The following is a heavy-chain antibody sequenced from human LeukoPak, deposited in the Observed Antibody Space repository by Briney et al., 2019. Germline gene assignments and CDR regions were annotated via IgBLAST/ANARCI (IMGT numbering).Heavy chain of an antibody. J-gene: IGHJ4*02. CDR3: AKDMSYGSGSRFDY. V-gene: IGHV3-30*18. D-gene: IGHD3-10*01. Sequence: GRSLRLSCAASGFTFSRYGMHWVRQAPGKGLEWVAVISYDGSNKYYADSVKGRFTISRDNSKNTLYLQMNSLRAEDTALYYCAKDMSYGSGSRFDYWGQGTLVTVSS. CDR1: GFTFSRYG. CDR2: ISYDGSNK.